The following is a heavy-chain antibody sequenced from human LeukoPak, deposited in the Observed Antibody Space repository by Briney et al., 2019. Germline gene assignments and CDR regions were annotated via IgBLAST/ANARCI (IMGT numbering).Heavy chain of an antibody. CDR1: GGSISSYY. V-gene: IGHV4-59*01. D-gene: IGHD6-19*01. CDR3: ARGSRSIAVAGDFDY. J-gene: IGHJ4*02. CDR2: IYYSGST. Sequence: SETLSLTCTVSGGSISSYYWSWIRQPPGKGLEWIGYIYYSGSTNYNPSLKSRVTISVDTSKNQFSLKLSSVTAADTAVYYCARGSRSIAVAGDFDYWAREPWSPSPQ.